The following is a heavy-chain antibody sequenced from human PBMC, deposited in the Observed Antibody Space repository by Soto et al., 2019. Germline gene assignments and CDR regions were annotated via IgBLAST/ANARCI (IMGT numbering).Heavy chain of an antibody. D-gene: IGHD1-7*01. Sequence: SETLSLTCAISGAPITWGDYSWNWIRQPPGKGLEWIGYIFHGGSTYYNPSLRSRVTISVDTSKNQFSLKVTSLTAADTAVYYCASRDPGTSVDYWGQGTLVTGSS. J-gene: IGHJ4*02. CDR2: IFHGGST. CDR1: GAPITWGDYS. V-gene: IGHV4-30-2*01. CDR3: ASRDPGTSVDY.